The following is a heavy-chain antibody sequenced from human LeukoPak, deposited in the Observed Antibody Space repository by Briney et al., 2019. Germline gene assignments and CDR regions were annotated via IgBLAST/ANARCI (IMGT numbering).Heavy chain of an antibody. J-gene: IGHJ4*02. CDR2: ISGSGGST. CDR3: AKRGVVIRVILVGFHKEAYYFDY. CDR1: GVTLSNYG. V-gene: IGHV3-23*01. Sequence: GGSLRLPCAVSGVTLSNYGMSGGRQAPGEGGEGGAGISGSGGSTNYPASVKSRFSIFRDNPTNPLYLQMTRLRADDTAVYFCAKRGVVIRVILVGFHKEAYYFDYWGQGPLVTVSS. D-gene: IGHD3-22*01.